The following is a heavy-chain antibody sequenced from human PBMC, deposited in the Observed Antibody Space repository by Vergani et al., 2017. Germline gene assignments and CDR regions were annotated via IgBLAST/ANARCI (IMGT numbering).Heavy chain of an antibody. CDR2: IYWDDDK. D-gene: IGHD3-10*01. Sequence: QITLKESGPTLVKPTQTLTLTCTFSGFSPSTSGVGVGWIRQPPGTALEWLALIYWDDDKRYSPSLKIWLTITMDTSKNQVVLTMTNMDPVDTATDYCAHSRGCGSGHYYYYYGMDVWGQGTTVTVSS. V-gene: IGHV2-5*02. J-gene: IGHJ6*02. CDR1: GFSPSTSGVG. CDR3: AHSRGCGSGHYYYYYGMDV.